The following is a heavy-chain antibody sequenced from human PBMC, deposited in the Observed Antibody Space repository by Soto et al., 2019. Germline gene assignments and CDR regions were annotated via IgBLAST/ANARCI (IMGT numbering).Heavy chain of an antibody. V-gene: IGHV1-69*13. CDR2: IIPIFGTA. CDR1: GGTFSSYA. D-gene: IGHD5-12*01. J-gene: IGHJ5*02. CDR3: ARDGISGYDAGHNWFDP. Sequence: ASVKVSCKASGGTFSSYAISWVRQAPGQGLEWMGGIIPIFGTANYAQKFQGRVTITADESTSTAYMELSSLRSEDTAVYYCARDGISGYDAGHNWFDPWGQGTLVTVSS.